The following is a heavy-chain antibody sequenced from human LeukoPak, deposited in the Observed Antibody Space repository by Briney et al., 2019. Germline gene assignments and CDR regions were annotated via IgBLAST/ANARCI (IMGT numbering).Heavy chain of an antibody. D-gene: IGHD4-17*01. CDR3: ARGSRYGDLLYGMDV. V-gene: IGHV1-2*04. CDR1: GYTFTGYY. J-gene: IGHJ6*02. CDR2: INPNSGGT. Sequence: ASVKVSCKASGYTFTGYYMHWVRQAPGQGLEWMGWINPNSGGTNYAQKFRGWVTMTRDTSISTAYMELSRLRSDDTAVYYCARGSRYGDLLYGMDVWGQGTTVTVSS.